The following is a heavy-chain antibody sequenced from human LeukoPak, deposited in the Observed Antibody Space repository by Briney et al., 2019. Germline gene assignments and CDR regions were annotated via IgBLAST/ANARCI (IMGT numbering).Heavy chain of an antibody. CDR2: FCYSGSA. CDR1: GGSISGYC. Sequence: SETLSLTCTVSGGSISGYCWSWIRQSPGSRLEWIGYFCYSGSANSSPNYNPSLKSRVTISVDTSKNQFSLKLSSVTAADTAVYYCARLSRSGSYSYYFDYWGQGTLVTVSS. CDR3: ARLSRSGSYSYYFDY. J-gene: IGHJ4*02. D-gene: IGHD3-10*01. V-gene: IGHV4-59*01.